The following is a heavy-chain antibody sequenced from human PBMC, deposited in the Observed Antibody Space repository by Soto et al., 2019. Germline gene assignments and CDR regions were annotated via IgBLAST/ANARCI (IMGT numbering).Heavy chain of an antibody. CDR3: ARLSRANYDFWSGDYYFDS. D-gene: IGHD3-3*01. CDR1: GFSFSTSI. CDR2: ISSTGSFI. Sequence: GGSLRLSCAASGFSFSTSIMYWVRQAPGKGLEWVSSISSTGSFIYYADSLKGRFTISRDNADNSLFLQMNNLRAEDTAVYYCARLSRANYDFWSGDYYFDSWGQGTLVTVSS. V-gene: IGHV3-21*01. J-gene: IGHJ4*02.